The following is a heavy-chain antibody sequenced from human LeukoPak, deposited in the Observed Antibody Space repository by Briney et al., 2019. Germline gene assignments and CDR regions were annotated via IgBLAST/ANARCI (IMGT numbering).Heavy chain of an antibody. V-gene: IGHV4-34*01. D-gene: IGHD6-13*01. Sequence: SETLSLTCAVYDGSFSGCYWSWIRQPPGKGLEWIGEINHSGSTNYNPSLKSRVTISVDTSKNQFSLKLSSVTAADTAAYYCAREAAAGTVDYWGQGTLVTVSS. J-gene: IGHJ4*02. CDR3: AREAAAGTVDY. CDR2: INHSGST. CDR1: DGSFSGCY.